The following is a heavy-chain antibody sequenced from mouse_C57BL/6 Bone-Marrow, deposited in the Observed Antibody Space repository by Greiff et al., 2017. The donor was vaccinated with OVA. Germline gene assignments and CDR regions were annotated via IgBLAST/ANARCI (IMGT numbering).Heavy chain of an antibody. J-gene: IGHJ4*01. CDR1: GYTFTSYW. CDR3: ARSGITTVPSSLYAMDY. Sequence: VQLQEPGAELVKPGASVKLSCKASGYTFTSYWMHWVKQRPGRGLEWIGRIDPNSGGTKYNEKFKSKATLTVDKPSSTAYMQLSSLTSEDSAVYYCARSGITTVPSSLYAMDYWGQGTSVTVSS. D-gene: IGHD1-1*01. CDR2: IDPNSGGT. V-gene: IGHV1-72*01.